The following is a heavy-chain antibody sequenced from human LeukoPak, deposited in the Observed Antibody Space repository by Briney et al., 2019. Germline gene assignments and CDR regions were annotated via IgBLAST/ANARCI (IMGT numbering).Heavy chain of an antibody. CDR3: ARAPYYYDSSGYLGYFDY. CDR1: GGSISSYY. Sequence: SETLSLTCTVSGGSISSYYWSWIRQPPGKGLEWIGNIYYSESTNYNPSLRSRVTISVDTSKNQFSLKLSSVTAADTAVYYCARAPYYYDSSGYLGYFDYWGQGTLVTVSS. D-gene: IGHD3-22*01. J-gene: IGHJ4*02. CDR2: IYYSEST. V-gene: IGHV4-59*01.